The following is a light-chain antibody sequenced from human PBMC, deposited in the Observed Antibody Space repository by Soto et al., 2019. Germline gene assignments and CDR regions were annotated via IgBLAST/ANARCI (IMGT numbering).Light chain of an antibody. CDR2: GTS. CDR1: QSVSSN. CDR3: QQYNNWLSIN. Sequence: EIVITHSPFTLSVSPVDRATLSFMASQSVSSNLAWYQQRPGQTPRLLIHGTSTRATGVPARFSGSGSGTEFTLTISSLQSEDFAVYYCQQYNNWLSINFGQGTRLEIK. V-gene: IGKV3D-15*01. J-gene: IGKJ5*01.